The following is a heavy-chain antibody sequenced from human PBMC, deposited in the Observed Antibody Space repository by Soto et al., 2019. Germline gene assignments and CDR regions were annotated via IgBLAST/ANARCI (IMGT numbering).Heavy chain of an antibody. CDR1: GYTFTSYG. Sequence: ASVKVSCKASGYTFTSYGISWVRQAPGQGLEWMGWISAYNGNTNYAQKLQGRVTMTTDTSTSTAYMELRSLRSDDTAVYYCARPIQYYFDTSAQSAWFDPWGQGTLVTVSS. CDR2: ISAYNGNT. CDR3: ARPIQYYFDTSAQSAWFDP. J-gene: IGHJ5*02. D-gene: IGHD3-22*01. V-gene: IGHV1-18*01.